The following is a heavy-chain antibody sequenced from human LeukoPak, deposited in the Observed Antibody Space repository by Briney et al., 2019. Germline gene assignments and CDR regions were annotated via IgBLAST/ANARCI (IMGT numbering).Heavy chain of an antibody. D-gene: IGHD2-2*01. CDR3: ASHIVVVPAAIDY. Sequence: SLRLSCAASAFTFSIYATSWVRQAPGKGLEWDSAISGSGGSTYYADSVKGRFTTSRDNSKTTLYLQMNSLRAEDTAVYYCASHIVVVPAAIDYAGQGTLVTVYS. CDR2: ISGSGGST. CDR1: AFTFSIYA. J-gene: IGHJ4*02. V-gene: IGHV3-23*01.